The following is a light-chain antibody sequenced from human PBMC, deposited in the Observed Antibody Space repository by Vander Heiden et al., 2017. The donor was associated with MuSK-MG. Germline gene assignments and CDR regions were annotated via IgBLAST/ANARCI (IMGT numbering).Light chain of an antibody. CDR2: LAS. Sequence: DIVVTQSPLSLPGTAGEPAFISCRSSQSLLHHGQGKNYLDWHLQKPGQSPPVLLYLASTRASGVPDRFSGNASATDITLRSSIVDAEDVRVCHCRRSLPAPRTFGQGTRLEMK. CDR3: RRSLPAPRT. V-gene: IGKV2-28*01. J-gene: IGKJ1*01. CDR1: QSLLHHGQGKNY.